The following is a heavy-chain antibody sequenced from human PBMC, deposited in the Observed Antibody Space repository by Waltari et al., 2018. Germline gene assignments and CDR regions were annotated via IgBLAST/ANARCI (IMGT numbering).Heavy chain of an antibody. CDR1: GIPFSEYS. V-gene: IGHV3-48*01. D-gene: IGHD6-19*01. CDR2: ISTRSTSK. Sequence: DVQLVESGGDLVQPGGSLRLSCAASGIPFSEYSMNWVRQAPGKGLEWVAYISTRSTSKDYADSVRGRFTISRDNAKNSLYLQMNSLTAEDTGVYYCASEYSSGWATNHWGQGTLVTVSS. CDR3: ASEYSSGWATNH. J-gene: IGHJ4*02.